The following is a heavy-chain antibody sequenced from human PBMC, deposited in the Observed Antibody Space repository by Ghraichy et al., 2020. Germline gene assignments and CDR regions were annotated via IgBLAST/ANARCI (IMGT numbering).Heavy chain of an antibody. D-gene: IGHD1-26*01. Sequence: SETLSLTCAVYGGSFSGYYWSWIRQPPGKGLEWIGEINHSGSTNYNPSLKSRVTISVDTSKNQFSLKLSSVTAADTAVYYCARGPEWELHQDYWGQGTLVTVSS. CDR3: ARGPEWELHQDY. CDR2: INHSGST. V-gene: IGHV4-34*01. J-gene: IGHJ4*02. CDR1: GGSFSGYY.